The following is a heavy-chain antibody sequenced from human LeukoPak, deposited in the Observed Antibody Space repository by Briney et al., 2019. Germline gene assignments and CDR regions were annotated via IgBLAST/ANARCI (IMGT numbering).Heavy chain of an antibody. V-gene: IGHV4-4*02. CDR2: IYHSGST. D-gene: IGHD3-22*01. CDR1: GGSISSSNW. CDR3: ARARSSGYYGFDY. J-gene: IGHJ4*02. Sequence: PSGTLSLTCAVSGGSISSSNWWSWVRQPPGKGLEWIGEIYHSGSTNYNPSLKSRVTISVDTSKNQFSLKLSSVTAADTAVYYCARARSSGYYGFDYWGQGTLVTVSS.